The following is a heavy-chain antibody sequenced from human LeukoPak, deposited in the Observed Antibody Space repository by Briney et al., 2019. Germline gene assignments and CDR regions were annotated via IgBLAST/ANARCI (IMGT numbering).Heavy chain of an antibody. Sequence: SETLSLTCAVHGGSFSGYYWSWIRQPPGKGLEWIGEINHSGSTNYNPSLKSRVTISVDTSKNQFSPKLSPVTAADTAVYYCARMDIVVVPAAIDRWFDPWGQGTLVTVSS. D-gene: IGHD2-2*02. V-gene: IGHV4-34*01. CDR2: INHSGST. J-gene: IGHJ5*02. CDR3: ARMDIVVVPAAIDRWFDP. CDR1: GGSFSGYY.